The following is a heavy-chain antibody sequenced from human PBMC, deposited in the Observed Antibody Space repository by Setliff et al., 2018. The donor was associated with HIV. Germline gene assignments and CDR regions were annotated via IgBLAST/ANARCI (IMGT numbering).Heavy chain of an antibody. J-gene: IGHJ4*02. D-gene: IGHD3-22*01. Sequence: TGGSLRLSCAASRFTFSSYAMSWVRQAPGKGLEWVSGISGSDGSTYYADSVKGRFTISRDNSKNTLFLQMNSLRAEDTAIYYCAKTAYKHQYYYASSGYLDFWGQ. CDR2: ISGSDGST. CDR3: AKTAYKHQYYYASSGYLDF. V-gene: IGHV3-23*01. CDR1: RFTFSSYA.